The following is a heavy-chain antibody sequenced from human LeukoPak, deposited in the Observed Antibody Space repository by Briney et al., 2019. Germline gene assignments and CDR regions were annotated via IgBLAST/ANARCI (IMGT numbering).Heavy chain of an antibody. CDR1: GYSISSGYF. J-gene: IGHJ6*03. CDR3: ARDWVVVVPAALHSYYYYYYMDV. V-gene: IGHV4-38-2*02. D-gene: IGHD2-2*01. Sequence: PSETLSLTCTVSGYSISSGYFWGWIRQPPGKGLECIGTIYHSGSTYYNPSLKSRVTISVDTSKNQFSLKLSSVTAADTAVYYCARDWVVVVPAALHSYYYYYYMDVWGKGTTVTISS. CDR2: IYHSGST.